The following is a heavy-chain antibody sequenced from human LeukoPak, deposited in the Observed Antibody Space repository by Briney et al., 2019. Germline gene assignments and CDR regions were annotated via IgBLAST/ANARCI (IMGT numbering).Heavy chain of an antibody. CDR3: AGLTTVVSWFDP. CDR1: GGSFSNYY. CDR2: MYYSGST. D-gene: IGHD4-17*01. J-gene: IGHJ5*02. Sequence: SETLSLTCAVYGGSFSNYYWGWIRQPPGKGLEWIGSMYYSGSTYYNPSLKSRVTISVDTSKNQFSLKLSSVTAADTAVYYCAGLTTVVSWFDPWGQGTLVTVSS. V-gene: IGHV4-39*01.